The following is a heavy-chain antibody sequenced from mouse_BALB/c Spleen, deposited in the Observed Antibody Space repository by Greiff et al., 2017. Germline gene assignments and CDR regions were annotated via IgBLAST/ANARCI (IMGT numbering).Heavy chain of an antibody. D-gene: IGHD2-4*01. Sequence: EVQLVESGGDLVKPGGSLKLSCAASGFTFSSYGMSWVRQTPDKRLEWVATISSGGSYTYYPDSVKGRFTISRDNAKNTLYLQMSSLKSEDTAMYYCARHGITTFLFDYWGQGTTLTVSS. V-gene: IGHV5-6*01. CDR2: ISSGGSYT. CDR3: ARHGITTFLFDY. CDR1: GFTFSSYG. J-gene: IGHJ2*01.